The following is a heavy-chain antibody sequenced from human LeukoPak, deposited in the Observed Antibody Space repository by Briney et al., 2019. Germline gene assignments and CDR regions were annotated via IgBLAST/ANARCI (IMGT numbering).Heavy chain of an antibody. Sequence: GGSLRLSCAASGFTFSSYSMNWVRQAPGKGLEWVSSISGSSTDIYYADSVKGRFTISRDNAKNSLYLQINSLRAEDTAIYYCARRGFYDSSGYDYWGQGTLVTVSS. CDR2: ISGSSTDI. J-gene: IGHJ4*02. CDR1: GFTFSSYS. D-gene: IGHD3-22*01. V-gene: IGHV3-21*06. CDR3: ARRGFYDSSGYDY.